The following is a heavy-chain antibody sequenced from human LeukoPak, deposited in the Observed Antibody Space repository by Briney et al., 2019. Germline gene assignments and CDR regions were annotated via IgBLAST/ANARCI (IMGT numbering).Heavy chain of an antibody. CDR2: MSPNSGHT. D-gene: IGHD3-16*01. CDR3: ARSIPLWKALRRDWFDP. V-gene: IGHV1-8*01. Sequence: AAVTVSCKASGYTFTSYEINWVRQAPGQGLEGMGWMSPNSGHTGHTQKFQGRITFSRNTSISTAYMELSSLTSEDTAVYYCARSIPLWKALRRDWFDPWGQGTLVTVSS. CDR1: GYTFTSYE. J-gene: IGHJ5*02.